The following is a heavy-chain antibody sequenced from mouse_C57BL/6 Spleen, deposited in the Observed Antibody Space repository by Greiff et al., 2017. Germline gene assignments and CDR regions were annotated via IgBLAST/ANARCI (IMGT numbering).Heavy chain of an antibody. CDR1: GFNIKDYY. V-gene: IGHV14-1*01. D-gene: IGHD2-2*01. CDR2: IDPEDGDP. J-gene: IGHJ3*01. Sequence: VQLQQSGAELVRPGASVKLSCTASGFNIKDYYMHWVKQRPEQGLEWIGRIDPEDGDPEYAPKFQGKATMPADTSSNTAYLQLSSLTSEDTAVYYCTTGDGYVGGVWFAYWSQGTLVTVSA. CDR3: TTGDGYVGGVWFAY.